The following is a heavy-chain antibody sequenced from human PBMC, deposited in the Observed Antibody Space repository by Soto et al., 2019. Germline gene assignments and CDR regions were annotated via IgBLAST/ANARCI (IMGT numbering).Heavy chain of an antibody. CDR1: GFTFNSYW. CDR2: IKQDGSEK. V-gene: IGHV3-7*04. CDR3: AGGGGLDP. J-gene: IGHJ5*02. D-gene: IGHD3-16*01. Sequence: EVQLVESGGGLVQPGGSLRLSCAASGFTFNSYWMTWVRQAPGKGLEWVANIKQDGSEKYYVDSVKGRFTISRDNAKNSLYLQMNSLGAEDTAVYYCAGGGGLDPSGQGTLVTVSS.